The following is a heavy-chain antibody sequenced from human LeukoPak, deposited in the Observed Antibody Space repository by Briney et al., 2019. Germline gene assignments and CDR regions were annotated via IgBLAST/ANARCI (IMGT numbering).Heavy chain of an antibody. D-gene: IGHD4-17*01. CDR3: ARDEVYGDYVDY. V-gene: IGHV1-69*04. CDR2: IIPILGIA. J-gene: IGHJ4*02. Sequence: SVKVSCKASGGPFTTYAISWVRQAPGQGLEWMGRIIPILGIANYAQKFQGRVTITADKSTSTAYMELSSLRSEDTAVYYCARDEVYGDYVDYWGQGTLVTVSS. CDR1: GGPFTTYA.